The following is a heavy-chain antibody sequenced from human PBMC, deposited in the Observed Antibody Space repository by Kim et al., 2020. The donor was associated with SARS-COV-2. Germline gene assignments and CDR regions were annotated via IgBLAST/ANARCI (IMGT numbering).Heavy chain of an antibody. D-gene: IGHD6-19*01. J-gene: IGHJ2*01. V-gene: IGHV3-48*02. CDR3: ARRSVAGFDL. Sequence: TLYYADSVKGRFTISRDNAKNSLYLQMNSLRDEDTAVYYCARRSVAGFDLWGRGTLVTVSS. CDR2: TL.